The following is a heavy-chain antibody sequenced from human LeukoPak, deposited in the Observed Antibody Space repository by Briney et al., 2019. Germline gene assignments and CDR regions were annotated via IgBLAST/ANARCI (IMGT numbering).Heavy chain of an antibody. D-gene: IGHD3-9*01. J-gene: IGHJ4*02. CDR1: GGSFSGYY. CDR3: ARVHLYDILTGSDDY. CDR2: INHSGST. V-gene: IGHV4-34*01. Sequence: SETLSLTCAVYGGSFSGYYWSWIRQPPGKGLEWIGEINHSGSTNYNPSLKSRVTISVDTSKNQFSLELSSVTAADTAVYYCARVHLYDILTGSDDYWGQGTLVTVSS.